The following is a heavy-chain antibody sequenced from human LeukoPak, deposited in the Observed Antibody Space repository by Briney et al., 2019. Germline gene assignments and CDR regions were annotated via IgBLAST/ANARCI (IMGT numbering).Heavy chain of an antibody. V-gene: IGHV3-66*01. J-gene: IGHJ4*02. Sequence: GGSLRLSCAASGFTVSSNYMSWVRQAPGQGLEWVSVICSGGSTYYADSVKGRFTIFIDNSKNTLYIQMNSLRAQDPAVYYCERTRGSYYFDYWGQGTLVTVCS. CDR3: ERTRGSYYFDY. CDR1: GFTVSSNY. CDR2: ICSGGST. D-gene: IGHD1-26*01.